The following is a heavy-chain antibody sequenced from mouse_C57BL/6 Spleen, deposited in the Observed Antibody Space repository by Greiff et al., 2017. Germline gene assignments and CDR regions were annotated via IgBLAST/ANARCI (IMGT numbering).Heavy chain of an antibody. CDR1: GYAFSSSW. Sequence: VQLQQSGPELVKPGASVKISCKASGYAFSSSWMTWVKQRPGKGLEWIGRIYPGDGDTNYNGKFKGKATLTADKSSSTAYMQLSSLTSEDSAVDVCAREGGNYGSWFAYWGQGTLVTVSA. V-gene: IGHV1-82*01. J-gene: IGHJ3*01. D-gene: IGHD2-1*01. CDR3: AREGGNYGSWFAY. CDR2: IYPGDGDT.